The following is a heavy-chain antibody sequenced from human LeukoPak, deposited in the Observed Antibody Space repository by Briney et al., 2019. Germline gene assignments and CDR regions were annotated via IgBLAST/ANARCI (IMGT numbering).Heavy chain of an antibody. CDR2: IRFDGSNK. J-gene: IGHJ4*02. CDR3: VKPYYYSSGSFN. D-gene: IGHD3-10*01. CDR1: GFTFSTYG. V-gene: IGHV3-30*02. Sequence: GGSLRLSCAASGFTFSTYGMHWVRQAPGKGLEWVAFIRFDGSNKYYADSVKGRFTISRDNAKNSLYLQMNSLRAEDTAMYYCVKPYYYSSGSFNWGQGTLVTVSS.